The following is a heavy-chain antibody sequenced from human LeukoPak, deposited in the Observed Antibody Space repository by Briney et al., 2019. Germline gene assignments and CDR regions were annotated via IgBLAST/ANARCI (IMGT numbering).Heavy chain of an antibody. D-gene: IGHD3-16*02. CDR3: ARAYGQLRLGELSYYFDY. J-gene: IGHJ4*02. CDR1: GGSISSYY. V-gene: IGHV4-59*01. CDR2: MYYSGST. Sequence: SETLSLTCTVSGGSISSYYWSWIRQPPGKGLEWIGYMYYSGSTNYNPSLKSRVTISVDTSKNQFFLKLSSVTAADTAVYYCARAYGQLRLGELSYYFDYWGQGTLVTVSS.